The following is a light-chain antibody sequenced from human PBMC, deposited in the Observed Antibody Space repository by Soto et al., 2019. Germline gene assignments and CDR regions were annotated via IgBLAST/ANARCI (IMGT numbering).Light chain of an antibody. CDR3: QQSYRTPHT. CDR1: QGVSAY. J-gene: IGKJ2*01. V-gene: IGKV1-39*01. CDR2: AAS. Sequence: DIQMTQSPSSLSASVGDRVTITCRASQGVSAYLLWYQQRQGRAPKLLIYAASNLLSGVPSRFSGSASGTTFTLTISNLQPDDFATYYGQQSYRTPHTFGQGTKLETK.